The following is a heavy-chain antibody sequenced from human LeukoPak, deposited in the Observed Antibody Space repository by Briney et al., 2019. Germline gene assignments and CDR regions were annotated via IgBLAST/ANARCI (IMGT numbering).Heavy chain of an antibody. D-gene: IGHD4-17*01. Sequence: PGGSLRLSCAASGFTFSSYSMNWVRQAPGKGLEWVSYISSSSSTIYYADSVKGRFTISRDNAKNSLYLQMNSLRAEDTAVYYCARDKTPYGDYYYYYMDVWGKGTTVTVSS. CDR1: GFTFSSYS. CDR3: ARDKTPYGDYYYYYMDV. CDR2: ISSSSSTI. V-gene: IGHV3-48*01. J-gene: IGHJ6*03.